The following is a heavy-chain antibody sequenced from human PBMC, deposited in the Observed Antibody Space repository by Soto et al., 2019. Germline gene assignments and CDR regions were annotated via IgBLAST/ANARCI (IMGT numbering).Heavy chain of an antibody. J-gene: IGHJ5*02. CDR2: INPNSGGT. V-gene: IGHV1-2*02. Sequence: GASVKVSCKASGYTITDNYLHWVRQAPGQGLEWMGWINPNSGGTNYAQKFQGRVTMTRDTSISTAYMELSRLRSDDTAVFYCARAPKVYGSSLATWGQGPPVTVSS. CDR3: ARAPKVYGSSLAT. D-gene: IGHD6-19*01. CDR1: GYTITDNY.